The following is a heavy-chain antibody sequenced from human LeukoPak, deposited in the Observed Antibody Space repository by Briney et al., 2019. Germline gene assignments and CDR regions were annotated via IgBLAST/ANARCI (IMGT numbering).Heavy chain of an antibody. J-gene: IGHJ4*02. Sequence: PGGSLRLSCAASGFTFSSYSMNWVRQAPGKGLEWVPSISSSSSYIYYADSVKGRFTISRDNAKNSLYLQMNSLRAEDTAVYYCARDRAKRGIAVAGTSFDYWGQGTLVTVSS. D-gene: IGHD6-19*01. CDR1: GFTFSSYS. CDR2: ISSSSSYI. V-gene: IGHV3-21*01. CDR3: ARDRAKRGIAVAGTSFDY.